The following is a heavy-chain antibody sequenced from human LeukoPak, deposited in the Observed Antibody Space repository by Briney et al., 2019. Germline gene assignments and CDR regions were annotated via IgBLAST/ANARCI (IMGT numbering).Heavy chain of an antibody. V-gene: IGHV3-48*03. Sequence: GGSLRLSCAASGFTFSSYEMNWVRQAPGKGLEWVSYISSSGSTIYYADSVKGRFTISRDNAKNSLYLQMNSLRAEDTAVYYCARVAYYDSSGYYFPFYYYYYMDVWGKGTTVTISS. CDR2: ISSSGSTI. CDR1: GFTFSSYE. D-gene: IGHD3-22*01. J-gene: IGHJ6*03. CDR3: ARVAYYDSSGYYFPFYYYYYMDV.